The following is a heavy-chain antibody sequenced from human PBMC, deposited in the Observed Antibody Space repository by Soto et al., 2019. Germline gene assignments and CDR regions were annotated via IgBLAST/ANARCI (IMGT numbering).Heavy chain of an antibody. CDR3: ARHAGYNYGNFDY. CDR1: GVSISSSSYY. CDR2: LYYSGRT. Sequence: SETLSLTCTVPGVSISSSSYYWGWIRQPPGKGLEWIGSLYYSGRTYYNPSLKSRVTISGDTSKNQFSLRLSSVTAADTAVYYCARHAGYNYGNFDYWGQGTLVTVSS. V-gene: IGHV4-39*01. D-gene: IGHD5-18*01. J-gene: IGHJ4*02.